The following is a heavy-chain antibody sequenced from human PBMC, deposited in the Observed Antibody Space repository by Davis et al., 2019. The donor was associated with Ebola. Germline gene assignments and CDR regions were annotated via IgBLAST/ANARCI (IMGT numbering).Heavy chain of an antibody. CDR1: EFTFSSYE. CDR3: ARAPKYTGYDFPYYFDY. J-gene: IGHJ4*02. D-gene: IGHD5-12*01. CDR2: IDSSASTT. V-gene: IGHV3-48*03. Sequence: GESLKISCAASEFTFSSYEMNWVRQAPGKGLERVSYIDSSASTTYYADSVKGRFTISRDNAKNSLYLQMNSLRGEDTAVYYCARAPKYTGYDFPYYFDYWGQGTLVTVSS.